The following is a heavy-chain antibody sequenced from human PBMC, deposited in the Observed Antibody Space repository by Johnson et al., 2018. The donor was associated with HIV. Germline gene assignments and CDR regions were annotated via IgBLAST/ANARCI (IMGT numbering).Heavy chain of an antibody. CDR1: GFTVSSNY. J-gene: IGHJ3*02. V-gene: IGHV3-53*01. Sequence: VQLVESGGGLIQPGGSLRLSCAASGFTVSSNYMSWVRQAPGTGLEWVSVIYSGGSTYYADSVKGRFTISRDNAKNSLYLQMNSLRAEDTAVYYCARDIMADTALDPGFAFDIWGQGTMVTVSS. CDR2: IYSGGST. D-gene: IGHD3-16*01. CDR3: ARDIMADTALDPGFAFDI.